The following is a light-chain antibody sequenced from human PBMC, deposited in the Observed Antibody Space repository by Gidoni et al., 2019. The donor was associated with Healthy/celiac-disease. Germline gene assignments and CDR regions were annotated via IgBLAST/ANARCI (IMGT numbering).Light chain of an antibody. CDR3: QQYNNWPPENS. Sequence: DMVMTQSPATLSVSPGERATLSCRASQSVSSNLAWYQQKPGQAPRLLIYGASTRATGIPARFSGSGSGTEFTLTISSLQSEDFAVYYCQQYNNWPPENSFGQGTKLEIK. CDR2: GAS. V-gene: IGKV3-15*01. J-gene: IGKJ2*03. CDR1: QSVSSN.